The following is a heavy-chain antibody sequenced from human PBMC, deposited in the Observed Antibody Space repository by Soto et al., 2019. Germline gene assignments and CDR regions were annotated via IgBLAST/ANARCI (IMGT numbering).Heavy chain of an antibody. CDR3: AKVRYDKPGTDGMDV. V-gene: IGHV3-23*01. J-gene: IGHJ6*02. CDR2: ISGSGGST. CDR1: GFTFSSYA. D-gene: IGHD5-12*01. Sequence: EVQLLESGGGLVQPGGSLRLSCAASGFTFSSYAMSWVRQAPGKGLEWVSAISGSGGSTYYADSVKGRFTISRDNSKNTPYLKMNSLRAEETAVYYRAKVRYDKPGTDGMDVWGQGTTVTVSS.